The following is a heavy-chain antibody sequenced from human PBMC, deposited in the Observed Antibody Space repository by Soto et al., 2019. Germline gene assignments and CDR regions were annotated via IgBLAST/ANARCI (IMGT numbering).Heavy chain of an antibody. D-gene: IGHD6-6*01. J-gene: IGHJ5*02. CDR3: ARELGIAARRGGNWFDP. CDR1: GGSISSYY. Sequence: SETLSLTCTVSGGSISSYYWSWIRQPPGKGLEWIGYIYYSGSTNYNPSLKSRVTISVDTSKNQFSLKLSSVTAADTAVYYCARELGIAARRGGNWFDPWGQGTLVTVSS. CDR2: IYYSGST. V-gene: IGHV4-59*01.